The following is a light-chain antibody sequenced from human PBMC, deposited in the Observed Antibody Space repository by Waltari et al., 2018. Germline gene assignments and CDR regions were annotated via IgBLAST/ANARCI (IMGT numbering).Light chain of an antibody. CDR3: QQYGSSPWT. CDR2: GAS. Sequence: EIVLTQSPGTLSLSTGETATISCSASQSASSSYLAWYQQKPGQAPRRLIYGASSRATGIPDRFSGSGSGTDFTLTISRLEPEDFAVYYCQQYGSSPWTFGQGTKVEIK. J-gene: IGKJ1*01. CDR1: QSASSSY. V-gene: IGKV3-20*01.